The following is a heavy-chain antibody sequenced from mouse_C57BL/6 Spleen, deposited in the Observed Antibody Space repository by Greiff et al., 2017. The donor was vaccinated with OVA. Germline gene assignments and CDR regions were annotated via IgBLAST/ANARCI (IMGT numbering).Heavy chain of an antibody. CDR3: ARERLGPWYFDV. D-gene: IGHD4-1*01. V-gene: IGHV1-69*01. CDR1: GYTFTSYW. J-gene: IGHJ1*03. Sequence: QVQLQQPGAELVMPGASVKLSCKASGYTFTSYWMHWVKQRPGQGLEWIGEIDPSDSYTNYNQKFKGKSTLTVDKSSSTAYMQLSSLTSEDSAVYYCARERLGPWYFDVWGTGTTVTVSS. CDR2: IDPSDSYT.